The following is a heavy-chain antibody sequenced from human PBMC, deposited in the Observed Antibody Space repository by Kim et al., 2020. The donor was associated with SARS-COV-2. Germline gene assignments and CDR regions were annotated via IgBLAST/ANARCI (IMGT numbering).Heavy chain of an antibody. Sequence: GGSLRLSCAASGFTFSSYGMHWVRQAPGKGLEWVAVIWYDGSNKYYADSVKGRFTISRDNSKNTLYLQMNSLRAEDTAVYYCAKDGKETSSTSCRYVPVLCDYYYGMDVWGQGTTVTVSS. J-gene: IGHJ6*02. CDR3: AKDGKETSSTSCRYVPVLCDYYYGMDV. CDR2: IWYDGSNK. D-gene: IGHD2-2*01. CDR1: GFTFSSYG. V-gene: IGHV3-33*06.